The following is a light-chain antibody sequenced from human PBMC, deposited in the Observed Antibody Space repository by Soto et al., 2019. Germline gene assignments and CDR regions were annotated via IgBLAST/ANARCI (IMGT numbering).Light chain of an antibody. CDR3: MQTLQNPIT. J-gene: IGKJ3*01. Sequence: DIVMTQSPLSLPVTPGEPATISCRSSQTLLSSSGYNYLDWYLQKPGQSPQLLIYLGSSRASGVPDRFSGSGSGTDFTLKISRVEAEDVGVYYCMQTLQNPITLGPGTKVD. V-gene: IGKV2-28*01. CDR2: LGS. CDR1: QTLLSSSGYNY.